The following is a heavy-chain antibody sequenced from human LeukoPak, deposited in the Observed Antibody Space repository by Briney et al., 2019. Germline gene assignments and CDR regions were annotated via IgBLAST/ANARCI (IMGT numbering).Heavy chain of an antibody. D-gene: IGHD3-22*01. J-gene: IGHJ4*02. CDR3: GRQPRLYYFDS. CDR2: IYYTGST. V-gene: IGHV4-39*01. CDR1: GGSISRSSYF. Sequence: SETLSLTCTVSGGSISRSSYFWGWIRQPPGKGLEWVGSIYYTGSTYYNPSLKSRVTISVDTSNNQFSLDLSSVTAADTAMFYCGRQPRLYYFDSWGQGTLVTVSS.